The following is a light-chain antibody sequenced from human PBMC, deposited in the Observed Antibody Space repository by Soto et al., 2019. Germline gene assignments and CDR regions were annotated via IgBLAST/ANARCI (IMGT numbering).Light chain of an antibody. J-gene: IGLJ2*01. CDR3: QCNDNILSGLVV. CDR2: GNS. V-gene: IGLV1-40*01. CDR1: SSNIGAGYD. Sequence: QSVLTQPPSVSGAPGQRVTISCTGSSSNIGAGYDVQWYQQLSGTAPKLLIFGNSNRPSGVPDRFSGSKSGTSASLAITGLRAEDEANYYCQCNDNILSGLVVFGGGTKLTVL.